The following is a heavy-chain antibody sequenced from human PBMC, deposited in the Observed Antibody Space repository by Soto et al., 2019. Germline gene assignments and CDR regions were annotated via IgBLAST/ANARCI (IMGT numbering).Heavy chain of an antibody. D-gene: IGHD3-9*01. Sequence: QVQLQESGPGLVKPSQTLSLTCTVSGGSISSGDYYWSWIRQPPGKGLEWIGYIDYSGSTYYNPSLKSRVTISVDTSKNQCSLKLSSVTAADTAVDYCARGRPYYDILTGYVPPIDYWGQGTLVTVSS. J-gene: IGHJ4*02. V-gene: IGHV4-30-4*01. CDR1: GGSISSGDYY. CDR3: ARGRPYYDILTGYVPPIDY. CDR2: IDYSGST.